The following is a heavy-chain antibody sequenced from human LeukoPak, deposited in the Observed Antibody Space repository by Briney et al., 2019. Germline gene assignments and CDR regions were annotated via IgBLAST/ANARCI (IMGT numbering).Heavy chain of an antibody. J-gene: IGHJ4*02. CDR1: GFTFSNYW. Sequence: PGGSLRLSCTASGFTFSNYWMHWVRQAPGKGLVWVSRISGAETTLTYADSVRDRFTISRDNAWNTLYLQMNDLGAEDTAVYYCASGSGLYSSSWYSPPFDYWGQGTLVTVSS. CDR3: ASGSGLYSSSWYSPPFDY. V-gene: IGHV3-74*03. CDR2: ISGAETTL. D-gene: IGHD6-13*01.